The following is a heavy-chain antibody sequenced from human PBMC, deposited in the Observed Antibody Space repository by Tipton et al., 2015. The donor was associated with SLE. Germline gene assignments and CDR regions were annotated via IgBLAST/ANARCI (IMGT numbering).Heavy chain of an antibody. CDR2: IKQDGSEK. D-gene: IGHD3-10*01. CDR3: ARGGGSGTYRTNGRILYYYYMDV. J-gene: IGHJ6*03. V-gene: IGHV3-7*01. Sequence: SLRLSCAASGFTFSSYWMSWVRQAPGKGLEWVANIKQDGSEKYYVDSVKGRFTISRDNAKNSLYLQMNSLRAEDTAVYYCARGGGSGTYRTNGRILYYYYMDVWGKGSTVTVSS. CDR1: GFTFSSYW.